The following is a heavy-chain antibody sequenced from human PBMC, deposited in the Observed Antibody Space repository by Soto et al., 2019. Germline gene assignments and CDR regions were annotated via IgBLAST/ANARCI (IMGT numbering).Heavy chain of an antibody. CDR2: IYYSGST. CDR1: GGSISNVDYY. V-gene: IGHV4-61*08. Sequence: SETLSLTCTVSGGSISNVDYYWSWIRQSPEKGLEWIGYIYYSGSTNYNPSLKSRVTISVDTSKNQFSLKLSSVTAADTAVYYCARRYGASFDYWGQGTLVTVSS. CDR3: ARRYGASFDY. D-gene: IGHD4-17*01. J-gene: IGHJ4*02.